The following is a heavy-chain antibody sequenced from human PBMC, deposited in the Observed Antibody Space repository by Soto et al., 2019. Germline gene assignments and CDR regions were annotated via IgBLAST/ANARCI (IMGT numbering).Heavy chain of an antibody. V-gene: IGHV3-23*01. D-gene: IGHD3-22*01. CDR2: ISGSGGIT. J-gene: IGHJ4*02. CDR3: AKDVRPPRKTMIVVVITGRYYFED. Sequence: GGSLRLSCAASGFTFSSYAMSGVRQAPGKGLEWVSAISGSGGITYYADSVKGRFTISRHNSKNTLYLQMNSLRAEDTAVYYCAKDVRPPRKTMIVVVITGRYYFEDLGQGTMVTVSS. CDR1: GFTFSSYA.